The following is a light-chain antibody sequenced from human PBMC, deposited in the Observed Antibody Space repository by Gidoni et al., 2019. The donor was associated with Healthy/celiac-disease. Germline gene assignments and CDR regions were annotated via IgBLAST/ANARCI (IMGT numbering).Light chain of an antibody. CDR1: QSVLYSSNNKNY. Sequence: DVVMAQSPDSLAVSLGERATINCKSSQSVLYSSNNKNYLAWYQQKPGQPPQMLLYWAATRESGVPDRFSGSGSGTDFTLTISSLQAEDVAVYYCQQYYSNPQTFGQGTKVEIK. CDR3: QQYYSNPQT. CDR2: WAA. J-gene: IGKJ1*01. V-gene: IGKV4-1*01.